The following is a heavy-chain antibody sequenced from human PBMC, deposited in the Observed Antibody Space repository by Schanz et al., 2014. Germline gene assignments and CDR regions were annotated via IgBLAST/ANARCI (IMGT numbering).Heavy chain of an antibody. V-gene: IGHV1-69*02. CDR2: IIPIHGIV. CDR3: ARAFGGYDPAGALDD. CDR1: GGTFSTYP. Sequence: QVQLVQSGAEVKKPGSSMKVSCKASGGTFSTYPINWLRQAPGQGLEWMGRIIPIHGIVNYAQRFQDRVRITADKSTSTAYMELSSLRSDDTAVYYCARAFGGYDPAGALDDWGQGTLVTVSS. D-gene: IGHD5-12*01. J-gene: IGHJ4*02.